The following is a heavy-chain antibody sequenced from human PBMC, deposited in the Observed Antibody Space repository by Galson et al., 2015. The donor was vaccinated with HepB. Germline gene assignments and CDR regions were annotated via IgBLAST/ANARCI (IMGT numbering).Heavy chain of an antibody. CDR3: ARGKAVVTPGGTYNWFDP. D-gene: IGHD4-23*01. J-gene: IGHJ5*02. CDR2: IYSGGST. CDR1: GFTVSSNY. Sequence: SLRLSCAASGFTVSSNYMSWVRQAPGKGLEWVSVIYSGGSTYYADSVKGRFTISRDNSKNTLYLQMNSLRAEDTAVYYCARGKAVVTPGGTYNWFDPWGQGTLVTVSS. V-gene: IGHV3-53*01.